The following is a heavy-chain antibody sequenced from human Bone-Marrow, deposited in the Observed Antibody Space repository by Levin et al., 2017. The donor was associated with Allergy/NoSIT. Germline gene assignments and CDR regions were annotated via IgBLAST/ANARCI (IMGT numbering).Heavy chain of an antibody. J-gene: IGHJ4*02. CDR3: ARGYHYDILTGYYSGLDY. CDR1: GFTFSSYD. CDR2: IGTAGDT. Sequence: PGGSLRLSCAASGFTFSSYDMHWVRQATGKGLEWVSAIGTAGDTYYPGSVKGRFTISRENAKNSLYLQMNSLRAGDTAVYYCARGYHYDILTGYYSGLDYWGQGTLVTVSS. V-gene: IGHV3-13*01. D-gene: IGHD3-9*01.